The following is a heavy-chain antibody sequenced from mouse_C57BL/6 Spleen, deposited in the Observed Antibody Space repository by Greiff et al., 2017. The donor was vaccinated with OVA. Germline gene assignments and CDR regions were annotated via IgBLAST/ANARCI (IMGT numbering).Heavy chain of an antibody. CDR2: IYPGDGDT. CDR1: GYAFSSSW. CDR3: ARYDSNPFDY. V-gene: IGHV1-82*01. Sequence: QVQLQQSGPELVKPGASVKISCKASGYAFSSSWMNWVKQRPGKGLEWIGRIYPGDGDTNYNGKFKGKATLTADKSSSTAYMQLSSLTSEDSAVYFCARYDSNPFDYWGQGTTRTVSS. D-gene: IGHD2-5*01. J-gene: IGHJ2*01.